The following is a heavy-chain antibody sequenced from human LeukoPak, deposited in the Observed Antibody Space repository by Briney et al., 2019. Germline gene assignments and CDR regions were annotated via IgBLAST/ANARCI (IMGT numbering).Heavy chain of an antibody. J-gene: IGHJ4*02. CDR3: ARSLLLGTSVDY. CDR2: ISGSSSTI. Sequence: PGGSLRLSCAASGFTFSSFSMNWVRQAPGKGLEWVSYISGSSSTIYYADSVKGRFTISRGNAKNSLYLQMNSLRDEDTAVYYCARSLLLGTSVDYWGQGTLVTASS. V-gene: IGHV3-48*02. CDR1: GFTFSSFS. D-gene: IGHD3-22*01.